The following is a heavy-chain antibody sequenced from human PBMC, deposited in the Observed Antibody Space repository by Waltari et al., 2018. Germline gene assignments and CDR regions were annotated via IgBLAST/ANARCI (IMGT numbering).Heavy chain of an antibody. D-gene: IGHD3-3*01. V-gene: IGHV3-23*01. CDR2: ISVSVGST. CDR3: AKAMPMLEWLFPFDL. CDR1: GFTFSSYA. Sequence: EVQLLESGGGLVQPGGSLRLSCAASGFTFSSYAMSWVRQAPGKGREWVSAISVSVGSTYYADSVKGRFTISRDNSKHTLYLQMNSLRAEDTAVYYCAKAMPMLEWLFPFDLWGRGTLVTVSS. J-gene: IGHJ2*01.